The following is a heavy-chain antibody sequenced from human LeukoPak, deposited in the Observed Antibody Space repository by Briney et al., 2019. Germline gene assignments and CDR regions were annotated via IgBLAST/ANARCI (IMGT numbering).Heavy chain of an antibody. D-gene: IGHD5-24*01. Sequence: GGSLRISCAASGLTLSNSYMSWVRQAPGKGLEWVSLIYPSGNIYYADSVKGRFTISRDNSKNTLFLQMNSVRAEDTAIYYCARTFVSGDGYKVGYFDYWGQGTLVTVSS. CDR3: ARTFVSGDGYKVGYFDY. CDR1: GLTLSNSY. V-gene: IGHV3-53*01. CDR2: IYPSGNI. J-gene: IGHJ4*02.